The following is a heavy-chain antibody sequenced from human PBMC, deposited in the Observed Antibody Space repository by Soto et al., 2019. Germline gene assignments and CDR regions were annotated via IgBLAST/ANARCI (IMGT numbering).Heavy chain of an antibody. Sequence: SVTRSLTWAGCSGASSSSDWWGCVRQHPGKRLEWIGEIYHSGSTNYNPSLKSPGTISVDKSKNQFSRKLSSVTAADTAVYYCARGPYCSSTSCYAAYYYYMDVWGKGTTVTISS. CDR3: ARGPYCSSTSCYAAYYYYMDV. CDR1: SGASSSSDW. CDR2: IYHSGST. J-gene: IGHJ6*03. V-gene: IGHV4-4*02. D-gene: IGHD2-2*01.